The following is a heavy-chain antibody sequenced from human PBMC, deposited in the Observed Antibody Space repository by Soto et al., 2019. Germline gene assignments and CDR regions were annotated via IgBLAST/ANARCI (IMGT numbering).Heavy chain of an antibody. D-gene: IGHD6-13*01. CDR2: ISSSSSTI. CDR3: AITGIAAGDGFDY. J-gene: IGHJ4*02. Sequence: EVQLVESGGGLEQPGGFPRLFCAASGFHFRTYSMNWVRQASGKGLEWVSYISSSSSTIFYADSVKGRFTISRDNAENSLYLQMNSLRDEDTAVYYCAITGIAAGDGFDYWGQGTLVTVSS. CDR1: GFHFRTYS. V-gene: IGHV3-48*02.